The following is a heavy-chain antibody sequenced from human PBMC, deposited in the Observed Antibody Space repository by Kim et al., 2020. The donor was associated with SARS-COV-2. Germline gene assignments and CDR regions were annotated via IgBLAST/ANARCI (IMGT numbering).Heavy chain of an antibody. J-gene: IGHJ4*02. D-gene: IGHD3-22*01. Sequence: GRFTIARDNSQNTLYLQMNSLRAEDTAVYYCAKLLVHYYDSSGYSYYFDYWGQGTLVTVSS. V-gene: IGHV3-23*01. CDR3: AKLLVHYYDSSGYSYYFDY.